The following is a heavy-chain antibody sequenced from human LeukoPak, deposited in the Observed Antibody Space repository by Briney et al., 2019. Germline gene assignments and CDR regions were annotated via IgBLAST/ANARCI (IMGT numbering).Heavy chain of an antibody. J-gene: IGHJ2*01. Sequence: PGGSLRFSCAASGFTVSSNYMSWVRQAPGKGLEWVSVIYSGGSTYYADSVKGRFTISRDNSKNTLYLQMNSLRAEDTAVYYCARVGIAVAGSYWYFDLWGRGTLVTVSS. CDR1: GFTVSSNY. D-gene: IGHD6-19*01. CDR3: ARVGIAVAGSYWYFDL. V-gene: IGHV3-53*01. CDR2: IYSGGST.